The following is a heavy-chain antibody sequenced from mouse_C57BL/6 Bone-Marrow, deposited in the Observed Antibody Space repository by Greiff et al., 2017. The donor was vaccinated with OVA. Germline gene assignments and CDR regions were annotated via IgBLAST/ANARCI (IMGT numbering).Heavy chain of an antibody. CDR1: GFSLSTSGMG. Sequence: QVTLKECGPGILQSSQTLSLTCSFSGFSLSTSGMGVSWIRQPPGKGLEWPAHIYWDDDKRYNPSLKSRLTLSKDPSRNQVFLEITSVGTADTATYCCARSEGWLLRDWYVDVWGTGTTVTVSS. J-gene: IGHJ1*03. V-gene: IGHV8-12*01. D-gene: IGHD2-3*01. CDR2: IYWDDDK. CDR3: ARSEGWLLRDWYVDV.